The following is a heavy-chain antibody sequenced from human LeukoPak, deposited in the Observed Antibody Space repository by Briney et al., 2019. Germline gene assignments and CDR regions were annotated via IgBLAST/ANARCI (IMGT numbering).Heavy chain of an antibody. D-gene: IGHD1-26*01. V-gene: IGHV1-69*10. CDR1: GYTFTGYY. Sequence: ASVKVSCKASGYTFTGYYMHWVRQAPGQGLEWMGGIIPILGIANYAQKFQGRVTITADKSTSAAYMELSSLRSEDTAVYYCAREEYSGSSRGALSWGQGTLATVSS. CDR2: IIPILGIA. J-gene: IGHJ4*02. CDR3: AREEYSGSSRGALS.